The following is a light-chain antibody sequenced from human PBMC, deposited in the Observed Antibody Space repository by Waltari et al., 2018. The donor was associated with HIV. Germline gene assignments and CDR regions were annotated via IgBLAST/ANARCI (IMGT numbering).Light chain of an antibody. CDR1: QSIGRW. CDR2: EAS. V-gene: IGKV1-5*03. CDR3: QQYNGPYT. Sequence: DIQMTQSPATLPASVGDRVTITCRASQSIGRWLAWFQQKPGKAPKLLIYEASTLERGVPSRFSGSGSGTEFTLTISSLQPDDFATYHCQQYNGPYTFGQGTKLEIK. J-gene: IGKJ2*01.